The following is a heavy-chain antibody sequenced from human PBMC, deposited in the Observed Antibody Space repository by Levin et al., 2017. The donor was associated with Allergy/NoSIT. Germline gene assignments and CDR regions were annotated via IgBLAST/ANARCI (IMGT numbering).Heavy chain of an antibody. J-gene: IGHJ3*01. CDR3: ARIPNYYDSSVYDYFLPWAFDL. D-gene: IGHD3-22*01. Sequence: SGPTLVKPTETLTLTCTVSGFSLTNPRMGVTWIRQPPGKALEWLAQIFSDDKKSYKTSLKNRLTISKDTSKSQVVLTMTNVDPVDTATYFCARIPNYYDSSVYDYFLPWAFDLWGQGTMVTVSS. CDR2: IFSDDKK. V-gene: IGHV2-26*01. CDR1: GFSLTNPRMG.